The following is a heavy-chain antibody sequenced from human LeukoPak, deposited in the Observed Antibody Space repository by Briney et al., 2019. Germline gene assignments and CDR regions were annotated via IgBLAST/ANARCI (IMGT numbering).Heavy chain of an antibody. CDR2: INPHSGGT. J-gene: IGHJ4*02. CDR3: VREGNELLSKNFDY. D-gene: IGHD2-21*02. Sequence: GASVKVSRKASGFSFTDYYMHWVRQAPGQGLEWMGYINPHSGGTSSPQKFQGRVTMTTDTSISAAYMELSSLISDDTAMYYCVREGNELLSKNFDYWGQGTLVTVSS. CDR1: GFSFTDYY. V-gene: IGHV1-2*02.